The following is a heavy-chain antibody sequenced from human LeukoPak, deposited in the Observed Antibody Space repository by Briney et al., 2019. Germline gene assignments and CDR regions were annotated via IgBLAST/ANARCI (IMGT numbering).Heavy chain of an antibody. Sequence: GGSLRLSCAASGFTFSSYAMSWVRQAPGKGLEWVSAISGSGGTTYYTDSVKGRFTISRDNAKTSLYLQMNSLRAEDTAVYYCARDLSGVTGYTYGRGIDYWGQGTLVTVSS. CDR2: ISGSGGTT. V-gene: IGHV3-23*01. CDR3: ARDLSGVTGYTYGRGIDY. D-gene: IGHD5-18*01. CDR1: GFTFSSYA. J-gene: IGHJ4*02.